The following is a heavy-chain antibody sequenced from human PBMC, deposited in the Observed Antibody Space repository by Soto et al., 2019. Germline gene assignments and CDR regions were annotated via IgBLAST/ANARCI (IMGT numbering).Heavy chain of an antibody. CDR3: ARFTVTTASYYYYGMDV. CDR1: GGTFSSYA. Sequence: ASVKVSCKASGGTFSSYAISWVRQAPGQGLEWMGGIIPIFGTANYAQKFQGRVTITADESTSTAYMELSSLRSEDTAVYYCARFTVTTASYYYYGMDVWGQGTTVTVSS. J-gene: IGHJ6*02. V-gene: IGHV1-69*13. CDR2: IIPIFGTA. D-gene: IGHD4-4*01.